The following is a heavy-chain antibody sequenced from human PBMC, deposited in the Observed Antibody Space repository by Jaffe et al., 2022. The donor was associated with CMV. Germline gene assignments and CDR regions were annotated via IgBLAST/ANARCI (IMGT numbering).Heavy chain of an antibody. Sequence: EVQLVQSGGGLVQSGGSLRLSCVASGFTFSNYWMTWVRQSPGKGLEFVTNIRDDGSEKYYVDSVKGRFTISRDNAKNSLYLQMNSLSADDTAVYYCARDPGYSAFDAWGQGTMVTVSS. D-gene: IGHD2-21*01. CDR2: IRDDGSEK. CDR3: ARDPGYSAFDA. CDR1: GFTFSNYW. J-gene: IGHJ3*01. V-gene: IGHV3-7*01.